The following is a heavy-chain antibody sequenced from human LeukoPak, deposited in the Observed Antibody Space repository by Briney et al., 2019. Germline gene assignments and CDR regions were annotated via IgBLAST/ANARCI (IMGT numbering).Heavy chain of an antibody. D-gene: IGHD3-16*01. CDR2: IDPNSGDT. CDR3: ARDQHTRAYYYFDD. J-gene: IGHJ4*02. V-gene: IGHV1-2*06. CDR1: GYTFTSYY. Sequence: ASVKVSCKASGYTFTSYYMYWVRQAPGQGLEWMGRIDPNSGDTNYAQKFQGRVTITRDTSIGTVYMDLSSLRPDDTAVYYCARDQHTRAYYYFDDWGQGTLVTVSS.